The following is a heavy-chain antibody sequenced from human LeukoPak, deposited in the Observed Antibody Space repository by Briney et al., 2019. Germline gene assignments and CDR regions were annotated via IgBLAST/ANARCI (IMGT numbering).Heavy chain of an antibody. J-gene: IGHJ4*02. CDR2: INPNSGGT. Sequence: GASVKVSCKASGYTFTGYYMHWVRQAPGQGLEWMGWINPNSGGTNYAQKFQGRVTMTRDTSISTAYVELSRLRSDDTAVYYCARVEVITTMPFDYWGQGTLVTVSS. CDR1: GYTFTGYY. D-gene: IGHD3-22*01. V-gene: IGHV1-2*02. CDR3: ARVEVITTMPFDY.